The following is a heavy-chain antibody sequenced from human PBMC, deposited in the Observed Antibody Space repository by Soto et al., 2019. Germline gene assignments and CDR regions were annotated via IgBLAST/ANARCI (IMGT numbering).Heavy chain of an antibody. J-gene: IGHJ5*02. CDR1: DGSISTSSAY. V-gene: IGHV4-39*02. D-gene: IGHD3-10*02. Sequence: SETLSLTCTVSDGSISTSSAYWGWIRQPPGKGLEWIGSIFYSGSTYYNPTLKSRVTISVDRSKNHFSLKLSPVTAADTAVYYCARGGNLYVPGNWFDPWGQGTLVTVSS. CDR3: ARGGNLYVPGNWFDP. CDR2: IFYSGST.